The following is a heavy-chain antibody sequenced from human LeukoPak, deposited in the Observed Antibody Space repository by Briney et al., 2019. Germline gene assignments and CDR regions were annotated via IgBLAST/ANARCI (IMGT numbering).Heavy chain of an antibody. CDR2: IYHRGST. CDR1: GYSISSDYY. CDR3: ARDAARTSTIVSLPGLFPQVKQNPSTFDH. Sequence: SETLSLTCTVSGYSISSDYYWGWIRQPPGKGLEWIGSIYHRGSTYYNPSLKSRVTISLDTSKNQFSLKLSSVTAADTAVYYCARDAARTSTIVSLPGLFPQVKQNPSTFDHWGQGTLVTVSS. J-gene: IGHJ4*02. V-gene: IGHV4-38-2*02. D-gene: IGHD4-11*01.